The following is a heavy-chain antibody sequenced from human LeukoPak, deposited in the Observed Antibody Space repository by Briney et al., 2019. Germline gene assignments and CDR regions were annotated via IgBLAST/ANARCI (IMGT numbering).Heavy chain of an antibody. CDR1: GFTFDDYA. V-gene: IGHV3-9*01. CDR3: AKGLWSAINGYSAFDF. D-gene: IGHD3-3*01. Sequence: GGSLRLSCAASGFTFDDYAMHWVRQAPGKGLEWVSGISWNSGSIGYADSVKGRFTISRDNSKNTLYLQMNSLRAEDAAVYYCAKGLWSAINGYSAFDFWGKGTLVTVSS. CDR2: ISWNSGSI. J-gene: IGHJ4*02.